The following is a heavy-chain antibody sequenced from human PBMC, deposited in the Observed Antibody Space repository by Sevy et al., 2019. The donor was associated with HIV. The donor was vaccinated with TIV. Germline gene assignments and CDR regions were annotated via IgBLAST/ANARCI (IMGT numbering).Heavy chain of an antibody. V-gene: IGHV3-11*01. CDR2: ISSSGSTI. CDR1: GFTFSDYY. CDR3: ARGGIMITFGGVIADDAFDI. D-gene: IGHD3-16*02. Sequence: GGSLRLSCAASGFTFSDYYMSWIRQAPGKGLEWVSYISSSGSTIYYADSVKGRFTISRDNAKNSRYLQMNSLRAEDTAVYYCARGGIMITFGGVIADDAFDIWGQGTMVTVSS. J-gene: IGHJ3*02.